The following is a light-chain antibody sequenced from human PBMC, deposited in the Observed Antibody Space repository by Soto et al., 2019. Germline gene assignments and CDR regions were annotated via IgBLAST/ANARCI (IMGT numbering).Light chain of an antibody. V-gene: IGKV1-39*01. Sequence: DIQMTQSPSSLSASLGDRVTITCRASQNIGNYLNWYQQKPGKAPKXMIYAASSLQSGVPSRFSGSGSGTDFTLTISSLQPEDVATYYCQQSYSTPWTFGQGTKVDI. CDR2: AAS. J-gene: IGKJ1*01. CDR1: QNIGNY. CDR3: QQSYSTPWT.